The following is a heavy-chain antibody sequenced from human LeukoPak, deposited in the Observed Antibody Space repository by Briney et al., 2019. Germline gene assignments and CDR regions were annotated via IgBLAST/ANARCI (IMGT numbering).Heavy chain of an antibody. J-gene: IGHJ6*02. CDR2: IIPILGIA. CDR3: ASPAHGGGTYYYYGMDV. CDR1: GGTFSSYA. D-gene: IGHD3-10*01. Sequence: SVKVSCKASGGTFSSYAISWVRQAPGQGLEWMGRIIPILGIANYAQKFQGRVTITRDTSASTAYMELSSLRSEDTAVYYCASPAHGGGTYYYYGMDVWGQGTTVTVSS. V-gene: IGHV1-69*04.